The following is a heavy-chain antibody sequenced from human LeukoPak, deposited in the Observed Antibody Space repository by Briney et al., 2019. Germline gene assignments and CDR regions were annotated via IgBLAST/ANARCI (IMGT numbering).Heavy chain of an antibody. D-gene: IGHD1-26*01. V-gene: IGHV4-4*07. CDR1: GGSISSYY. CDR3: ARDTGATVLDAFDI. J-gene: IGHJ3*02. Sequence: SETLSLTCTVSGGSISSYYWSWIRQPAGKGLEWIWRIYTSGSTNYNPSLKSRVTMSVDTSKNQFSLKLSSVTAADTAVYYCARDTGATVLDAFDIWGQGTMVTVSS. CDR2: IYTSGST.